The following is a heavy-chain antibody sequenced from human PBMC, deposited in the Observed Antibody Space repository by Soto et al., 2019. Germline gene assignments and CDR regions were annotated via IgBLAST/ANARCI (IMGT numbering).Heavy chain of an antibody. V-gene: IGHV6-1*01. CDR1: GDSVSSNSAA. CDR2: TYYRSKWYN. D-gene: IGHD6-6*01. J-gene: IGHJ6*02. Sequence: SQTLSLTCAISGDSVSSNSAAWNWIRQSPSRGLEWLGRTYYRSKWYNDYAVSVKSRITINPDTSKNQFFLQLNSVTPEDTAVYYCARDSVAARPRGFYYYYGMDVWGQGTTVTVSS. CDR3: ARDSVAARPRGFYYYYGMDV.